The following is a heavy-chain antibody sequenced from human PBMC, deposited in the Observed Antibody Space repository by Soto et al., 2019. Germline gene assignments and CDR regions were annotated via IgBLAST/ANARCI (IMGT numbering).Heavy chain of an antibody. Sequence: LGRSCAAYGXAFSDYYMSWIRKATEKELEWRSYVSSRRSYTKYADSVRGRFTMSRDTAKKSLYLQMESLRADDTGVYFCSSARGPPVAGTGYYFDYWGQGTVVPVSS. CDR1: GXAFSDYY. D-gene: IGHD6-19*01. J-gene: IGHJ4*02. CDR2: VSSRRSYT. CDR3: SSARGPPVAGTGYYFDY. V-gene: IGHV3-11*06.